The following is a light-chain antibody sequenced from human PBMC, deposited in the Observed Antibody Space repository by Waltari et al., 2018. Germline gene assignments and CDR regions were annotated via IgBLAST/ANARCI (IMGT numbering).Light chain of an antibody. CDR3: CSYAGSSTFT. Sequence: QSALTPPASVSGSPGPSIPIPCTGTISDVGSSDLVSWYQQHPGKAPKLMIYEVYKRPSGVSNRFSGSKSGNTASLTISGLQAEDEADYYCCSYAGSSTFTFGGGTKLTVL. CDR1: ISDVGSSDL. V-gene: IGLV2-23*02. CDR2: EVY. J-gene: IGLJ2*01.